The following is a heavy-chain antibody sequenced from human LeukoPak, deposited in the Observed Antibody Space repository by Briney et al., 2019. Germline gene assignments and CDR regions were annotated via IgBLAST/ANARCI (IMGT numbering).Heavy chain of an antibody. Sequence: TGGSLRLSCVASGFTFSSYAMSWVRQAPGKGLEWVSGISVSGDSTYYADSVKGRFTISRDNSKNTLYLQMDSLTAEDTAVYYCAKRRDGFDCWGQGTLVTVSS. V-gene: IGHV3-23*01. D-gene: IGHD4-17*01. CDR3: AKRRDGFDC. J-gene: IGHJ4*02. CDR2: ISVSGDST. CDR1: GFTFSSYA.